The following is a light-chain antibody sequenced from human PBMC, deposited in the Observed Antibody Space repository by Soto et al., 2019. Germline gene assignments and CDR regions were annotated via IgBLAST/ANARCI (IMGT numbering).Light chain of an antibody. CDR2: DVS. Sequence: QSALTQPRSVSGSPGQSVTISCTGTSSDVGGHNLVSWYQQHPGKAPKLVIYDVSKWPSGVPDRFFGSKSGNTASLTISGLQAEDEADYYCCSYAGSSLWVFGGGPKLTVL. J-gene: IGLJ3*02. CDR3: CSYAGSSLWV. V-gene: IGLV2-11*01. CDR1: SSDVGGHNL.